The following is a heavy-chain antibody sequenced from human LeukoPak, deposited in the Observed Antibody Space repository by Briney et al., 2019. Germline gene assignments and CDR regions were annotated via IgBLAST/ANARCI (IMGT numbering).Heavy chain of an antibody. CDR2: IIPIFGTA. D-gene: IGHD3-10*01. V-gene: IGHV1-69*01. CDR1: GGTFSSYA. CDR3: ARGMVRGKPIILPPTY. J-gene: IGHJ4*02. Sequence: SVKVSCKASGGTFSSYAISWVRQAPGPGLEWMGGIIPIFGTANYAQKFQGRVTITADESTSTAYMELSSLRSEDTAVYYCARGMVRGKPIILPPTYWGQGTLVTVSS.